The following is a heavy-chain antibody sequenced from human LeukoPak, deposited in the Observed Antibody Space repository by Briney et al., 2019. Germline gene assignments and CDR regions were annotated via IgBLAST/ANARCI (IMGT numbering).Heavy chain of an antibody. Sequence: ASVKVSCTASGGTFSSYAISWVRQAPGQGLEWMGGIIPIFGTANYAQKFQGRVTITADESTSTAYMELSSLRSEDTAVYYYARGASSSSENYYYYMDVWGKGTTVTVSS. V-gene: IGHV1-69*13. CDR1: GGTFSSYA. D-gene: IGHD6-6*01. J-gene: IGHJ6*03. CDR3: ARGASSSSENYYYYMDV. CDR2: IIPIFGTA.